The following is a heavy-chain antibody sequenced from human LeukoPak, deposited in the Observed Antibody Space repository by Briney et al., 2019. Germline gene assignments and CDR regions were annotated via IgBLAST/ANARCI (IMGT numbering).Heavy chain of an antibody. J-gene: IGHJ5*02. D-gene: IGHD6-13*01. CDR2: IYYSGST. CDR3: ARRAVAAAGNWFDP. Sequence: SETLSLTCTVSGGSISSYYWSWIRQPPGKGLEWIGYIYYSGSTNYNPPLKSRVTISVDTSKNQFSLKLSSVTAADTAVYYCARRAVAAAGNWFDPWGQGTLVTVSS. V-gene: IGHV4-59*08. CDR1: GGSISSYY.